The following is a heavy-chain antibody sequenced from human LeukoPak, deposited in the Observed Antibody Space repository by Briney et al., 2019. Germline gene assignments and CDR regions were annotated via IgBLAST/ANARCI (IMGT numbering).Heavy chain of an antibody. D-gene: IGHD7-27*01. CDR1: GYSIGSGYY. Sequence: SETLSLTCAVSGYSIGSGYYWGWIRPPPGKGLEWIGSIYHSGSTYYNSSLKSRVTISVDTSKNQFSLKLSSVTAADTAVYYCARQNWVIDYWGQGTLVTVSS. V-gene: IGHV4-38-2*01. J-gene: IGHJ4*02. CDR3: ARQNWVIDY. CDR2: IYHSGST.